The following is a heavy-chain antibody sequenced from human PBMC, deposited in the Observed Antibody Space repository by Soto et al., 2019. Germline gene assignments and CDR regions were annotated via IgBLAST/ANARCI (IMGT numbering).Heavy chain of an antibody. J-gene: IGHJ6*03. D-gene: IGHD6-6*01. V-gene: IGHV1-8*01. CDR1: GHTFTSYD. CDR2: MNPNSGNT. CDR3: ARGPLYSSSSFYYYYYMDV. Sequence: ASVKVSCKASGHTFTSYDINWVRQATGQGLEWMGWMNPNSGNTGYAQKFQGRVTMTRNTSISTAYMELSSLRSEDTAVYYCARGPLYSSSSFYYYYYMDVWGKGTTVTVSS.